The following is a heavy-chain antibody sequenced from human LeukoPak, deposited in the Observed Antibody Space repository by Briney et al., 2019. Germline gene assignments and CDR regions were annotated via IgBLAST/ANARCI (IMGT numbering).Heavy chain of an antibody. J-gene: IGHJ6*03. Sequence: SETLSLTCTVSGGSISSHYWSWIRQPPGKGPEWIGYIYYSGSTNYNPSLKSRVTISVDTSKNQFSLKLSSVTAADTAVYYCARALYSGSYSGYYYYHYMDVWGKGTTVTVSS. CDR2: IYYSGST. CDR3: ARALYSGSYSGYYYYHYMDV. CDR1: GGSISSHY. D-gene: IGHD1-26*01. V-gene: IGHV4-59*11.